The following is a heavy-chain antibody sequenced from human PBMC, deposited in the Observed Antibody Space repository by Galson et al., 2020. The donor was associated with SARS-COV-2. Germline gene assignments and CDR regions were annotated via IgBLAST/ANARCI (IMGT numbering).Heavy chain of an antibody. CDR3: ARDCYSNDCYTFGSGLDV. CDR2: ISAFNGNT. D-gene: IGHD2-21*02. J-gene: IGHJ6*02. V-gene: IGHV1-18*01. Sequence: ASVKVSCKASGYDFNDNGFSWVRQAPGQGLEWMGWISAFNGNTKYAEKFQGRVTMSADTSTTTTYMELRSLRSDDTAVYYCARDCYSNDCYTFGSGLDVWGQGTTVTVS. CDR1: GYDFNDNG.